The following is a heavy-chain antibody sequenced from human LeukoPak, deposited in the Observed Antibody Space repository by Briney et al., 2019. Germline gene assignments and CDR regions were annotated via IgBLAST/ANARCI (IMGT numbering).Heavy chain of an antibody. J-gene: IGHJ4*02. CDR1: RFTFSSYV. CDR2: ISGSGHKS. Sequence: QPGGSLRLSCVASRFTFSSYVMGWVRQAPGMGLECVSAISGSGHKSYYADSVKGRFTISRENSKSTLYLHMNNLRVDDTAVYYCANEIRPNDYWGQGTLVTVSS. V-gene: IGHV3-23*01. D-gene: IGHD4-17*01. CDR3: ANEIRPNDY.